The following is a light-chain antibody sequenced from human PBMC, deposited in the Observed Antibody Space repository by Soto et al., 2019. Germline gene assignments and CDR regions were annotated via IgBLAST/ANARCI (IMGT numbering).Light chain of an antibody. J-gene: IGKJ5*01. Sequence: EIVLTQSPGTLSLSPGERATLSCRASQSVTSNYLAWYQQKPGQAPRLLIFGASSRATGIPDKFSGSGSGTDFTLTISRLEPADFAVYYCQQYVERSPITFGQGTRLEIK. CDR1: QSVTSNY. CDR2: GAS. V-gene: IGKV3-20*01. CDR3: QQYVERSPIT.